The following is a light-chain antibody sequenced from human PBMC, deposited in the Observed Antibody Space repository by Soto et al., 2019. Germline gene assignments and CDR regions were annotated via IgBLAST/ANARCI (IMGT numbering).Light chain of an antibody. Sequence: IQLTQSPSTLSASVGDRIIITCRASESISSWLAWYQQKPGKAPKLLIYKASTLESGVPSRFSASGSGTEFTLTISSLQPDDSATYFCHQYSASHTFGGGTKVEIK. V-gene: IGKV1-5*03. CDR3: HQYSASHT. CDR1: ESISSW. J-gene: IGKJ4*01. CDR2: KAS.